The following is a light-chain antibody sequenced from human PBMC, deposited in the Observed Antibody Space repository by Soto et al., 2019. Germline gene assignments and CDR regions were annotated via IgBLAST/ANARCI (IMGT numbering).Light chain of an antibody. J-gene: IGLJ7*01. CDR2: KDS. Sequence: SYELTQPPSVSVSPGQTARITCSGDALPKQYAYWYQQKPGQAPVLVIYKDSERPSGIPERFSGSSSGTTVTLTISGVQAEDEADYYCQSADSSGTALFGGGTQLTVL. CDR3: QSADSSGTAL. V-gene: IGLV3-25*03. CDR1: ALPKQY.